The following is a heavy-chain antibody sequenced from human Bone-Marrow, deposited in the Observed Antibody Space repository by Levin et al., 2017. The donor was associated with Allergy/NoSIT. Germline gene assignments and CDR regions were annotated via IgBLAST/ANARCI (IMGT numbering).Heavy chain of an antibody. V-gene: IGHV3-23*01. CDR1: GFIFSSYA. CDR2: ISGSGGTT. J-gene: IGHJ4*02. D-gene: IGHD3-22*01. Sequence: PGGSLRLSCEASGFIFSSYALSWVRQAPGKGLEWVSGISGSGGTTFYADSVKGRFTISRDKSKNTLYLQMSSLRADDTAVYFCAKGWATTIVPLDYWGQGTLVTVSS. CDR3: AKGWATTIVPLDY.